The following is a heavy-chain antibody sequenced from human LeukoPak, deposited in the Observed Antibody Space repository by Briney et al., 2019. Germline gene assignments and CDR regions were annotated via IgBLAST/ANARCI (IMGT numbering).Heavy chain of an antibody. V-gene: IGHV3-23*01. CDR1: GFNFSSYG. CDR3: AKGDYYFDY. Sequence: AGGSLRLSCAASGFNFSSYGMSWVRQAPGKGLEWVSAISGSGGSTYYADSVKGRFTISRDNSKNTLYLQMNSLRAEDKAVYYCAKGDYYFDYWGQGTLVTVSS. CDR2: ISGSGGST. D-gene: IGHD3/OR15-3a*01. J-gene: IGHJ4*02.